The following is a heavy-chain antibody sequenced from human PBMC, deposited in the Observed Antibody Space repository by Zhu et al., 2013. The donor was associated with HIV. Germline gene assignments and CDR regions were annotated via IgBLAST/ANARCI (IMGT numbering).Heavy chain of an antibody. CDR2: FNLNSGGT. Sequence: QVQLVQSGAEVKKPGASVTVSCKASGYTFTRYGISWVRQAPGQGLEWMGWFNLNSGGTKFAQKFHGRVTMTTDTSIGTGYMELSRLASDDTAVYYCAREPRGTSGFDYWGQGTLVTVSS. J-gene: IGHJ4*02. V-gene: IGHV1-2*02. CDR3: AREPRGTSGFDY. D-gene: IGHD1-26*01. CDR1: GYTFTRYG.